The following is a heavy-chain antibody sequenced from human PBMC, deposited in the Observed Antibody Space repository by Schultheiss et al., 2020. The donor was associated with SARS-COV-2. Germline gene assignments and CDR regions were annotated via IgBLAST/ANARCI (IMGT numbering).Heavy chain of an antibody. CDR3: ARDASEGGYVDAFDI. CDR1: GFTFSSYG. Sequence: GGSLRLSCAASGFTFSSYGMHWVRQAPGKGLEWVSYISSSSSYTNYADSVKGRFTISRDNAKNSLYLQMNSLRAEDTAVYYCARDASEGGYVDAFDIWGQGTMVTVSS. CDR2: ISSSSSYT. J-gene: IGHJ3*02. D-gene: IGHD3-16*01. V-gene: IGHV3-21*05.